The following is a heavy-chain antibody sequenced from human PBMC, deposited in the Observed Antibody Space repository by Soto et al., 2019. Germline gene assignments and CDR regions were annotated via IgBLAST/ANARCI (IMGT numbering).Heavy chain of an antibody. Sequence: GAALVKPTRTLTLTCSFWEFSLSTSRVDVAWIRQPPGKALESLAHIYGRGDEHYRPTMKSRLSITKDTSKNQVVLTMTYMDPVDTATYYCARGIAARPVFAFDIWGQGTMVPVSS. D-gene: IGHD6-6*01. CDR1: EFSLSTSRVD. CDR3: ARGIAARPVFAFDI. CDR2: IYGRGDE. J-gene: IGHJ3*02. V-gene: IGHV2-5*01.